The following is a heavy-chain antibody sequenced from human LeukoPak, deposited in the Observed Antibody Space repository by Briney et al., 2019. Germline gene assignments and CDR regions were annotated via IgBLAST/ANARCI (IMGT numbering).Heavy chain of an antibody. V-gene: IGHV1-69*05. CDR2: IIPIFGTA. CDR1: GGTFSSYA. Sequence: SVKVSCKASGGTFSSYAISWVRQAPGQGLEWMGGIIPIFGTANYAQKFQGRVTITTDESTSTAYMELSSLRSEDTAMYYCARDYGGLNYFDYWGQGTLVTVSS. J-gene: IGHJ4*02. D-gene: IGHD4-23*01. CDR3: ARDYGGLNYFDY.